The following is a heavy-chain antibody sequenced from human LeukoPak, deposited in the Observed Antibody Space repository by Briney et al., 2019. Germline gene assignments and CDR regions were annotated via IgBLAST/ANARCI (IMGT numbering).Heavy chain of an antibody. CDR3: AKGLRGVVTRADY. J-gene: IGHJ4*02. CDR1: GFTFDDYA. D-gene: IGHD4-23*01. Sequence: GGSLRLSCAASGFTFDDYAMHWVRQAPGKGLEWVSGISWNSGSIGYADSVKGRFTISRDNAKNSLYLQMNSLRAEDTALYYCAKGLRGVVTRADYWGQGTLVTVSS. CDR2: ISWNSGSI. V-gene: IGHV3-9*01.